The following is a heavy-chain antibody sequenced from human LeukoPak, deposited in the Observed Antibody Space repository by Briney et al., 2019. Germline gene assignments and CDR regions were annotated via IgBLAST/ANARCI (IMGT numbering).Heavy chain of an antibody. CDR3: ARDGCSSTSCYPPGFDY. CDR2: ISAYNGNT. D-gene: IGHD2-2*01. CDR1: GYTFTSYS. J-gene: IGHJ4*02. V-gene: IGHV1-18*04. Sequence: ASVKVSCKASGYTFTSYSISWVRQAPGQGLEWMGWISAYNGNTNYAQKLQGRVTMTTDTSTSTAYMELRSLRSDDTAVYYCARDGCSSTSCYPPGFDYWGQGTPVTVSS.